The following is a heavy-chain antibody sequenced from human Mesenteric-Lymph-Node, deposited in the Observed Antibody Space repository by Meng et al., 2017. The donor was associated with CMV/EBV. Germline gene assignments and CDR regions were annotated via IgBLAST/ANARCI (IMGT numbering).Heavy chain of an antibody. J-gene: IGHJ4*02. CDR1: GFTVSNEY. D-gene: IGHD2-15*01. CDR3: TRYCSGGNCYSADLDY. V-gene: IGHV3-21*06. CDR2: IISRGGFI. Sequence: GESLKISCAASGFTVSNEYMTWVRQAPGKGLEWVSSIISRGGFIHYADSVKGRFAISRDNAKSSVYLQMDNLRAEDTAVYYCTRYCSGGNCYSADLDYWGQGTLVTVSS.